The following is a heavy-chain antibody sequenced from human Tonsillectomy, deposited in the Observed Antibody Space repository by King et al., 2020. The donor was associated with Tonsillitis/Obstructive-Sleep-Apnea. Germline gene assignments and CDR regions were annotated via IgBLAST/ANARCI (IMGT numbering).Heavy chain of an antibody. CDR1: GGSFSGYY. CDR2: SNHSGRT. J-gene: IGHJ6*03. CDR3: ARRMVPRGYSYVLYYYYYMDV. D-gene: IGHD5-18*01. V-gene: IGHV4-34*01. Sequence: VQLQQWGAGLLKPSETLSLTCAVYGGSFSGYYWSWIRKPPGKGLEWIGESNHSGRTNYNPSLKSRVTISVDTSKNQFSLKQSSVTAADSAVYYCARRMVPRGYSYVLYYYYYMDVWGKGTTVTVSS.